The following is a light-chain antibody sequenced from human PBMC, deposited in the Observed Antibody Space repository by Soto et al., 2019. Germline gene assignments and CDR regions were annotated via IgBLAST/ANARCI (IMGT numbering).Light chain of an antibody. J-gene: IGKJ4*01. Sequence: DVQMTQAASSLSAFVGDRVTITCRASQGITPYLAWFQQKPGKVPKLLIYATSTLQSGVPSRFSGSGSGTDFTLTISSLQPEDVGTYYCQKYNSAPLTFGGGTKVDIK. CDR3: QKYNSAPLT. V-gene: IGKV1-27*01. CDR1: QGITPY. CDR2: ATS.